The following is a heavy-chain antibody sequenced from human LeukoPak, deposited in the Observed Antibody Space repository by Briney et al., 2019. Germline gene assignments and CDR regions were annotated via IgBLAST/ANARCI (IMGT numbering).Heavy chain of an antibody. CDR3: ARDLSEDTAMGPFDY. CDR2: ISSSSSYT. J-gene: IGHJ4*02. Sequence: GGSLRLSCAASGFTFSDYYMSWIRQAPGKGLEWVSYISSSSSYTNYADSVKGRFTISRDNAKNSLYLQMNSLRAEDTAVYYCARDLSEDTAMGPFDYWGQGTLDTVSS. D-gene: IGHD5-18*01. V-gene: IGHV3-11*06. CDR1: GFTFSDYY.